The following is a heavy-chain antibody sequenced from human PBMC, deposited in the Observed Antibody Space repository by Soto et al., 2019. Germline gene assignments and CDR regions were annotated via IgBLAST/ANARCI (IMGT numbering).Heavy chain of an antibody. V-gene: IGHV4-4*07. Sequence: SETLSLTCTVSGGSISSYYWSWIRQPAGKGLEWIGRIYTSGSTNYNPSLKSRVTMSVDTSKNQFSLKLSSVTAADTAVYYCARPQEYRSSSSCFDTWGQGTLVTVSS. J-gene: IGHJ5*02. CDR3: ARPQEYRSSSSCFDT. CDR1: GGSISSYY. D-gene: IGHD6-6*01. CDR2: IYTSGST.